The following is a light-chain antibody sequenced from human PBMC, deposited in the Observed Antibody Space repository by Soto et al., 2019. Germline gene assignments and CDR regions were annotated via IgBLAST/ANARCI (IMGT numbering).Light chain of an antibody. CDR1: QGISSA. J-gene: IGKJ4*01. V-gene: IGKV1-13*02. CDR2: HAS. Sequence: AIQLTQSPSSLSASVGDRVTITCRASQGISSALAWYQQKPGKAPKLLISHASSLESGVPSRFSGSGSGTDFPLTISSLQPEDFATYHCQQFNTYPTFGGGTKVEIK. CDR3: QQFNTYPT.